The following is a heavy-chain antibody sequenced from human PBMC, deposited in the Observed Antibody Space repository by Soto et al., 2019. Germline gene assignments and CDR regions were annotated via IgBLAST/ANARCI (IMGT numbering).Heavy chain of an antibody. CDR3: AKVAVTGLGAFDI. V-gene: IGHV3-23*01. J-gene: IGHJ3*02. Sequence: EMQLLESGGGLVQPGGSLRLSCAASGFTFSNYAMTWVRQAPGKGLEWVSFISGSADNTYYADSVKGRFTISRDNSKNTLYLQMNSLRAEDTAVYYCAKVAVTGLGAFDIWGQGTMVTVSS. CDR1: GFTFSNYA. CDR2: ISGSADNT. D-gene: IGHD6-19*01.